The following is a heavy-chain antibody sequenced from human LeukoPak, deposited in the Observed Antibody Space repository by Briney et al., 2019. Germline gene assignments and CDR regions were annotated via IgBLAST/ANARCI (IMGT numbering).Heavy chain of an antibody. V-gene: IGHV3-7*01. J-gene: IGHJ4*02. CDR2: IKEDGSVK. CDR1: GFTFSSYS. D-gene: IGHD3-22*01. Sequence: QSGGSLRLSCAASGFTFSSYSMNWVRQAPGKGLEWVANIKEDGSVKYYAASVKGRFTISRDNARNSLYLQMDSLRAEDTAVYYCARVSARYYDGSGYSSIDFWGQGTVVTVSS. CDR3: ARVSARYYDGSGYSSIDF.